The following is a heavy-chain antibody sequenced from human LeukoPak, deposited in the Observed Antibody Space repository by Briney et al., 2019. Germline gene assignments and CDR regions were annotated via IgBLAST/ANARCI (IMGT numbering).Heavy chain of an antibody. CDR3: AKERGGNYYDDLDK. D-gene: IGHD1-26*01. Sequence: GGSLRLSCAASGFTFSDHWMAGVRQAPGKGLEWVSVMGAGGTSYYADSVKGRFTISRDNSKNTLYLQMFSLRDEDTAVYYCAKERGGNYYDDLDKWGQGTLVTVSS. V-gene: IGHV3-23*01. CDR1: GFTFSDHW. J-gene: IGHJ4*02. CDR2: MGAGGTS.